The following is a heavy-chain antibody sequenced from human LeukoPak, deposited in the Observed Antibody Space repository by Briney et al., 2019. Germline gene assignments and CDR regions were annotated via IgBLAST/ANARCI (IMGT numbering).Heavy chain of an antibody. CDR3: ARFLFDGNSRCFDY. D-gene: IGHD4-23*01. J-gene: IGHJ4*02. V-gene: IGHV5-10-1*01. CDR2: IDPSDSYT. Sequence: GASLQISCKGSGYTFTNYWITWVRQMPGKGLEWMGSIDPSDSYTNYSPSFQGHVTISADKSVSTAYLQWSSLKASDTAMYYCARFLFDGNSRCFDYWGQGTLVTVSS. CDR1: GYTFTNYW.